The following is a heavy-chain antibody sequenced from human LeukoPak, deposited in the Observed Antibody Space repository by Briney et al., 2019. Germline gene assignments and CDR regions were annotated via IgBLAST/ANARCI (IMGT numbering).Heavy chain of an antibody. D-gene: IGHD1-7*01. CDR1: GGSFTNYA. Sequence: SVKVSCKASGGSFTNYAVSWLRQAPGHGLEWMGAIVPMFTTSDYAQKFRDRVTITADKSTSTVYMDLRRLTYEDTAIYYCARVGELELPDYWGQGTLVTVSS. J-gene: IGHJ4*02. CDR3: ARVGELELPDY. CDR2: IVPMFTTS. V-gene: IGHV1-69*06.